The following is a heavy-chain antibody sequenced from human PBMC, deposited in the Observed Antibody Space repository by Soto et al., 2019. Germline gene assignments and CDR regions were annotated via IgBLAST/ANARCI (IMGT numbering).Heavy chain of an antibody. D-gene: IGHD2-2*01. J-gene: IGHJ4*02. CDR2: IYYSGST. V-gene: IGHV4-59*01. CDR1: GGSISSYY. CDR3: ARRGVPAAIDY. Sequence: QVQLQESGPGLVKPSETLSLTCTGSGGSISSYYWSWIRQPPGKGLEWIGYIYYSGSTNYNPSLKSRVTISVDTSKNQFPLKLSAVTAADTAGYYCARRGVPAAIDYWGQGTLVTVSS.